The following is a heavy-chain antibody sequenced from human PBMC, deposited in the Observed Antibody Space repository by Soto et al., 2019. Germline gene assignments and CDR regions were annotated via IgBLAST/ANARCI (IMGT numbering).Heavy chain of an antibody. D-gene: IGHD5-18*01. J-gene: IGHJ4*02. CDR3: ARVGAMVIHYDY. CDR1: GGSISSGDYY. Sequence: SETLSLTCTVSGGSISSGDYYWSWIRQPPGKGLEWIGYIYYSGSTYYNPSLKSRVTISVDTSKNQFSLKLSSVTAADTAVYYCARVGAMVIHYDYWSQGTLVTGSS. V-gene: IGHV4-30-4*01. CDR2: IYYSGST.